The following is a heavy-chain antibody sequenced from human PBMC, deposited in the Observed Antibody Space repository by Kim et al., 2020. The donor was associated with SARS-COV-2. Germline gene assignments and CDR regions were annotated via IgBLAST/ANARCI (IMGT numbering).Heavy chain of an antibody. CDR1: GFTFSSYG. CDR3: AKEGPYYYDSKCLDY. CDR2: ISYDGSNK. V-gene: IGHV3-30*18. D-gene: IGHD3-22*01. J-gene: IGHJ4*02. Sequence: GGSLRLSCAASGFTFSSYGMHWVRQAPGKGLEWVAVISYDGSNKYYADSVKGRFTISRDNSKNTLYLQMNSLRAEDTAVYYCAKEGPYYYDSKCLDYWGQGTLVTVSS.